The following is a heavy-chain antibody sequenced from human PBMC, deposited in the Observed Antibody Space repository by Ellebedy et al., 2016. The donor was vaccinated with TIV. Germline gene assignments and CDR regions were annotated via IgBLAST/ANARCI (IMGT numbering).Heavy chain of an antibody. D-gene: IGHD6-13*01. CDR3: AKELDSRSSLSFDY. CDR1: GFTFRRYA. Sequence: PGGSLRLSCAASGFTFRRYAMAWVRQAPGKGPEWVSAIGPTSDYTFYADSVKGRFTFSRDNSKNTLYLQMDSLRVEDTAVYYCAKELDSRSSLSFDYWGQGSRVTVAS. CDR2: IGPTSDYT. J-gene: IGHJ4*02. V-gene: IGHV3-23*01.